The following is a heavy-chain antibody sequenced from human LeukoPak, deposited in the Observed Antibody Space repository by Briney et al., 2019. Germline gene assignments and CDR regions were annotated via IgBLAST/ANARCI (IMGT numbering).Heavy chain of an antibody. D-gene: IGHD3-10*01. CDR2: IDPSDSYT. CDR1: GYSFTSYW. J-gene: IGHJ4*02. V-gene: IGHV5-10-1*01. CDR3: ARTEGSGSYF. Sequence: GESLKISCKGSGYSFTSYWISWVRQMPGKGLEWMGRIDPSDSYTNYSPSIQGHVTISADKSISTAYVQWSSLKASDTAMYYCARTEGSGSYFWGQGTLVTVSS.